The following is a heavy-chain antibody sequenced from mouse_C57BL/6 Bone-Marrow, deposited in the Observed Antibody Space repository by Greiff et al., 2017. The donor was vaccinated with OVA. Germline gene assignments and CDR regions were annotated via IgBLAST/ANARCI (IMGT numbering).Heavy chain of an antibody. CDR2: ISDGGSYT. D-gene: IGHD2-4*01. CDR3: ARGPGGLRRGAWFAY. J-gene: IGHJ3*01. V-gene: IGHV5-4*03. CDR1: GFTFSSYA. Sequence: DVKLVESGGGLVKPGGSLKLSCAASGFTFSSYAMSWVRQTPEKRLEWVATISDGGSYTYYPDHVKGRFTISRDNAKNNLYLQMSHLKSEDTAMYYCARGPGGLRRGAWFAYWGQGTLVTVSA.